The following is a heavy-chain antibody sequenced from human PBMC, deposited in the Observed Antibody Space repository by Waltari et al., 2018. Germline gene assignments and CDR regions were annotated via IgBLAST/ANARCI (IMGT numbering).Heavy chain of an antibody. V-gene: IGHV5-51*01. D-gene: IGHD3-10*01. J-gene: IGHJ4*02. CDR2: VYPGDSDT. CDR1: GYSFTNYG. Sequence: EVQLVQSGAEVMKPGESLKISCKGSGYSFTNYGIAWVRQMPGKGLEWMGLVYPGDSDTRYSPSFQGQVTVSADKSISTAYLQWSSLKASDTAMYFCARLTGSGGNFFDYWGQGSLVTVSS. CDR3: ARLTGSGGNFFDY.